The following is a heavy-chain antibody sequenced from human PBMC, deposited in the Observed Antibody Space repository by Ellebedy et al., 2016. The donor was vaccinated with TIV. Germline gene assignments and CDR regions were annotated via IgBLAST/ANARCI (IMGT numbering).Heavy chain of an antibody. CDR1: GFTFSSYG. Sequence: GGSLRLSCAASGFTFSSYGMHWVCQAPGKGLEWVANINQDGGRNYYVESVKGRFTISRDNAKNSLYLQMNSLRAEDTAVYYCARDGGYSGNRPQFAFDVWGQGTMVTVSS. D-gene: IGHD1-26*01. CDR3: ARDGGYSGNRPQFAFDV. J-gene: IGHJ3*01. V-gene: IGHV3-7*03. CDR2: INQDGGRN.